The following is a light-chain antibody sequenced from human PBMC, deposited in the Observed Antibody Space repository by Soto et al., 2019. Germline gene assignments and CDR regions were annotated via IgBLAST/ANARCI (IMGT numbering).Light chain of an antibody. CDR1: QCISSY. V-gene: IGKV1-9*01. CDR2: DAS. Sequence: DIQVSHSPSFLSASVGDRVTITCRASQCISSYLAWYQQTPGKAPKLLIYDASSLQSGVPSKFSGGGSGTEFTLTISSLQPDDFATYYCQQYYNYWTFGQGTNVDIK. J-gene: IGKJ1*01. CDR3: QQYYNYWT.